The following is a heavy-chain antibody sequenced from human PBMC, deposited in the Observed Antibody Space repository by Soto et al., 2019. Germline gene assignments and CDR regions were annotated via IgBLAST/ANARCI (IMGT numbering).Heavy chain of an antibody. V-gene: IGHV3-30-3*01. CDR2: ISYDGSNK. D-gene: IGHD5-12*01. CDR3: ARVAVEMATIHVFDY. CDR1: GFTFSSYA. Sequence: QVQLVESGGGMVQPGRSLRLSCAASGFTFSSYAMHWVRQAPGKGLEWVAVISYDGSNKYYADSVKGRFTISRDNAKNTRYLQMNSLRAEDTAVYYCARVAVEMATIHVFDYWGQGTLVTVSS. J-gene: IGHJ4*02.